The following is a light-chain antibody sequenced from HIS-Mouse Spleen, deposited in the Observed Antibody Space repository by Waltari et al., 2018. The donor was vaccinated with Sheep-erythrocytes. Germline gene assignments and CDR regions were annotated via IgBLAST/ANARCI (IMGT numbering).Light chain of an antibody. CDR2: EVS. CDR1: SSDVGGYHY. J-gene: IGLJ1*01. CDR3: CSYAGSYNYV. V-gene: IGLV2-11*01. Sequence: QSALTQPRSVSGSPGQSVTISCTGTSSDVGGYHYVSWYQQHPGKAPKLMIYEVSKRPSGVPDRFSGSKSGNTASLTISGLQAEDEADYYCCSYAGSYNYVFGTGTKLTVL.